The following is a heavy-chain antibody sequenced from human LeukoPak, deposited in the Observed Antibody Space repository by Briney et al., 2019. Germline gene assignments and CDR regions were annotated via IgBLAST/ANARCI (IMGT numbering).Heavy chain of an antibody. V-gene: IGHV1-46*01. D-gene: IGHD4-11*01. CDR3: ARALHSTTTLYYFDY. CDR1: GYTFTSYG. Sequence: ASVKVSCKASGYTFTSYGISWVRQAPGQGLEWMGIINPSGGSTSYAQKFQGRVTMTRDTSTSTVYMELGSLRSEDTAVYYCARALHSTTTLYYFDYWGQGTLVTVSS. CDR2: INPSGGST. J-gene: IGHJ4*02.